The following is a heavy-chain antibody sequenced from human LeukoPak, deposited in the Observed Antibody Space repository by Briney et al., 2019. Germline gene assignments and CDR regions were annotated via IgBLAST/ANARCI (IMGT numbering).Heavy chain of an antibody. CDR2: ISGSGGTT. Sequence: GGSLRLSCAASGFTFSSYAMTWVRQAPGKGLERVSVISGSGGTTYYADSVKGRFTISRDNSKNTLYLQMNSLRAEDTAVYYCANRGYVTYYFDCWGQGTLVTVSS. D-gene: IGHD5-18*01. CDR3: ANRGYVTYYFDC. V-gene: IGHV3-23*01. CDR1: GFTFSSYA. J-gene: IGHJ4*02.